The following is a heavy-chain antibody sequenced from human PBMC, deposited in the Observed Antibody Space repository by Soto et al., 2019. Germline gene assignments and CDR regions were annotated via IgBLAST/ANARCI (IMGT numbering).Heavy chain of an antibody. V-gene: IGHV4-31*03. CDR3: ARDDVRSRGYFDY. CDR1: GGSVSSGGYY. J-gene: IGHJ4*02. Sequence: SSETLSLTCTVSGGSVSSGGYYWSWIRQHPGKGLEWIGYIYYSGSTYYNPSLKSRVTISVDTSKNQFSLKLSSVTAADTAVYYCARDDVRSRGYFDYWGQGTLVTVSS. D-gene: IGHD3-10*01. CDR2: IYYSGST.